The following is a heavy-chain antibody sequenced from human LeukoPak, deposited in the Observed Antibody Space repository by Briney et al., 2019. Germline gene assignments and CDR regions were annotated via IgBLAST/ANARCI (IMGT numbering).Heavy chain of an antibody. D-gene: IGHD3-10*01. J-gene: IGHJ3*02. V-gene: IGHV1-3*03. CDR3: ARAVPRGYAFDI. CDR2: INAVNGNT. CDR1: GYTFTNYA. Sequence: ASVKVSCKASGYTFTNYAMHWVRQAPGQRLEWMGWINAVNGNTKCSQEFQGRVTISRDTSASTAYMELRSLRSEDMAVYYCARAVPRGYAFDIWGQGTMVTVSS.